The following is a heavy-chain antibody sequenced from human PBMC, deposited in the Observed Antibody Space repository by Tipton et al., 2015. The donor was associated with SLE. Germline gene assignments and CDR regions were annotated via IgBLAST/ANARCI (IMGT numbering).Heavy chain of an antibody. V-gene: IGHV4-34*01. CDR1: GGSFSGYF. J-gene: IGHJ6*02. CDR3: TGATSDMDV. D-gene: IGHD2-2*01. Sequence: TLSLTCAVYGGSFSGYFWSWIRQPPGKGLEWIGEINHSGSTNYNPSLKSRVTISVDTCKNQFSLKLNSVTAADTAVYYCTGATSDMDVWGQGTTVTVSS. CDR2: INHSGST.